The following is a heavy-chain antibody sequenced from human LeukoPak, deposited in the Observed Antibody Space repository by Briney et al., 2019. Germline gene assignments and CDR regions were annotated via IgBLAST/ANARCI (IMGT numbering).Heavy chain of an antibody. CDR1: GFAFSDFW. J-gene: IGHJ5*02. D-gene: IGHD2-15*01. V-gene: IGHV3-7*01. CDR3: ATSHDSAGNA. Sequence: GGSLRLSCAASGFAFSDFWMSWVRQAPGKGLEWVANIRHDGNAKNYVPSVRGRFTISRDNAKNSLYLQMNSLTVEDTAVYYCATSHDSAGNAWGQGTLVTVSS. CDR2: IRHDGNAK.